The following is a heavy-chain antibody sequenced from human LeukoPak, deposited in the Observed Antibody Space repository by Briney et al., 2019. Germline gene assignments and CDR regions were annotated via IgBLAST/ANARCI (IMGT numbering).Heavy chain of an antibody. CDR1: GGSFSGYY. V-gene: IGHV4-34*01. D-gene: IGHD4-23*01. J-gene: IGHJ3*02. CDR2: INHSGST. Sequence: SETLSLTCAVYGGSFSGYYWSWIRRPPGKGLECIGEINHSGSTNYNPSLKSRVTISVDTSKNQFSLKLSSVTAADTAVYYCARRRLALRWRAFDIWGQGTMVTVSS. CDR3: ARRRLALRWRAFDI.